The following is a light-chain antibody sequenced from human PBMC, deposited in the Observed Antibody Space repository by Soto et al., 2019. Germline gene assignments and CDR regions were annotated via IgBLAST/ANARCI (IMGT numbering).Light chain of an antibody. CDR1: QTIGRY. CDR2: TAS. J-gene: IGKJ3*01. V-gene: IGKV1-39*01. Sequence: DIQMTQSPSSLSASVGDRVTITCRASQTIGRYLNWYQQKPGQAPKLLIYTASTLQGGVPSRFSGSGSGTDFTLTISSLQPEDFASYLCQQSYNTPFTFGPGTKVYIK. CDR3: QQSYNTPFT.